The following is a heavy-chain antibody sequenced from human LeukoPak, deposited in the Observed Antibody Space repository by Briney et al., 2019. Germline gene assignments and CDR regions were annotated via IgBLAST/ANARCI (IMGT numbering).Heavy chain of an antibody. CDR3: AKNYYDSSGYYGPVDY. CDR1: GFTFDDYA. J-gene: IGHJ4*02. D-gene: IGHD3-22*01. V-gene: IGHV3-9*01. CDR2: ISWNSGSI. Sequence: GRSLRLPCAASGFTFDDYAMHWVRQAPGKGLEWVSGISWNSGSIGYADSVKGRFTISRDNAKNSLYLQMNSLRAEDTALYYCAKNYYDSSGYYGPVDYWGQGTLVTVSS.